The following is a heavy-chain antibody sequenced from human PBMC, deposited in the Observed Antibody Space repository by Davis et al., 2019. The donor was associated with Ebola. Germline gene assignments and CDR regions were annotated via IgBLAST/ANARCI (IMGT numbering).Heavy chain of an antibody. Sequence: GSLRLSCSVSDDAIRSYYWSWIRQSPGEGLEWIGYIFHSGSTSYNPSLKSRVTISVDTSKNQFYLSLRSVTTADTAVYFCARGPYAMGAYYYYGMDVWGQGTTVTVSS. CDR2: IFHSGST. CDR3: ARGPYAMGAYYYYGMDV. V-gene: IGHV4-59*01. D-gene: IGHD2-8*01. CDR1: DDAIRSYY. J-gene: IGHJ6*02.